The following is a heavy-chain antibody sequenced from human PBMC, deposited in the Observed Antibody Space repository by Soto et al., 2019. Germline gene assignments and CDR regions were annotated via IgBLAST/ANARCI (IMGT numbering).Heavy chain of an antibody. CDR2: IKSKTDGGTT. D-gene: IGHD3-22*01. V-gene: IGHV3-15*01. J-gene: IGHJ3*02. Sequence: GGSLRLSCAASGFTFSNAWMSWVRQAPGKGLEWVGRIKSKTDGGTTDYAAPVKGRFTISRDDSKNTLYLQMNSLKTEDTAVYYCTTTYYYDSSGYAFDIWGQGTMVTVSS. CDR1: GFTFSNAW. CDR3: TTTYYYDSSGYAFDI.